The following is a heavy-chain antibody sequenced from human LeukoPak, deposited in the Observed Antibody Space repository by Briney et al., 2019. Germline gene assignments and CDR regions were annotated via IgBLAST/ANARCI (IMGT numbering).Heavy chain of an antibody. D-gene: IGHD3-9*01. CDR3: ARDYTGYFP. CDR1: GFKFSSYI. Sequence: GGSLRLSCAASGFKFSSYIMNWVRQAPGKGLEWVSYSSGSSSTIYYADSVKGRFTISRDNAKNSLYLQMNSLRAEDTAVYYCARDYTGYFPWGQGTLVIVSS. J-gene: IGHJ5*02. V-gene: IGHV3-48*04. CDR2: SSGSSSTI.